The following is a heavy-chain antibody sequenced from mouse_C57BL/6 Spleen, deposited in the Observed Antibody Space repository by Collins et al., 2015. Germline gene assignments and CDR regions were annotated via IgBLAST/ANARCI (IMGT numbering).Heavy chain of an antibody. CDR1: GYTFTSYW. D-gene: IGHD3-1*01. CDR3: ARGAPGDY. CDR2: IYPSDSET. V-gene: IGHV1-61*01. Sequence: QVQLQQPGAELVRPGSSVNLSCKASGYTFTSYWMDWVIQRPGQGPEWIGNIYPSDSETHYNQKFKDKATLTVDKSSNTAYMQLSRLTSEDSAVYYCARGAPGDYWGQGTTLTVSS. J-gene: IGHJ2*01.